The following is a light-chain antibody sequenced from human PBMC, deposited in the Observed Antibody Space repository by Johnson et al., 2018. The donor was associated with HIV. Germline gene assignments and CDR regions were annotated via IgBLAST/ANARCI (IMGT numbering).Light chain of an antibody. V-gene: IGLV1-51*01. Sequence: QAVLTQPPSVSAAPGQTVTISCSGSSSNVGSSFVSWYRQLPGTAPKLLIYDNNKRPSGIPDRFSGSKSGTSATLGITGLQTGDEADYYCGTWDSSLSAGVVGTGSKVTVL. J-gene: IGLJ1*01. CDR2: DNN. CDR3: GTWDSSLSAGV. CDR1: SSNVGSSF.